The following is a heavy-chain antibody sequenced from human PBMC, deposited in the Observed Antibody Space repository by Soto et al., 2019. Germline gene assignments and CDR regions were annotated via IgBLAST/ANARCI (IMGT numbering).Heavy chain of an antibody. CDR3: AREDHSSGRAGTFQR. J-gene: IGHJ1*01. CDR2: ISVDGDRQ. CDR1: GFTFSNNP. V-gene: IGHV3-30-3*01. Sequence: QVQLVESGGGVVQPGGSLRLSCAASGFTFSNNPMHWVRQAPGGGLEWVAAISVDGDRQHYANSVNGRFTISRDNSENTLFLQRNSLRTEDTAVFYCAREDHSSGRAGTFQRWGQGTLVTVSS. D-gene: IGHD3-22*01.